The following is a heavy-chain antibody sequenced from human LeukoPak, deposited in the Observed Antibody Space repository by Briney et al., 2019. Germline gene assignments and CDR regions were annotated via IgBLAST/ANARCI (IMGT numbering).Heavy chain of an antibody. V-gene: IGHV3-7*05. CDR1: GLSFSSYW. J-gene: IGHJ4*02. Sequence: GGPLRLSCGASGLSFSSYWMSWVRQAPGKGLEWVGNINPDGSQKDYLDDVKGRFTISRDNARNSLFLQMSGLRADDTAVYYCARDIGRGWLDYWGQGTLVTVSS. CDR2: INPDGSQK. D-gene: IGHD2-15*01. CDR3: ARDIGRGWLDY.